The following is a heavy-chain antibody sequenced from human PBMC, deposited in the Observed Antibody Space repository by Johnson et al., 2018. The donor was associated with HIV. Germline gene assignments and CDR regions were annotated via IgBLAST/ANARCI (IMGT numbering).Heavy chain of an antibody. J-gene: IGHJ3*02. CDR2: IKSKTDGGTT. CDR3: TRDAKLRPLDGPDDAFDI. Sequence: VQLVESGGGLVQPGRSLRLSCAASGFTFDDYAMHWVRQAPGKGLVWVGRIKSKTDGGTTDYAAPVKGRFTIPRDDSKNTLYLQMNSLKTEDTAVYYCTRDAKLRPLDGPDDAFDIWGQGTMVTVSS. CDR1: GFTFDDYA. D-gene: IGHD2-2*03. V-gene: IGHV3-15*01.